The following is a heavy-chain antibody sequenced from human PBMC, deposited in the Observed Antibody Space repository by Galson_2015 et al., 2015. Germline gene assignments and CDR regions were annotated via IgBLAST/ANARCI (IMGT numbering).Heavy chain of an antibody. V-gene: IGHV3-74*01. D-gene: IGHD3-22*01. Sequence: SLRLSCAASGFTFSNYWMHWVRQAPGKGLVCVSRINNDGSTTSYAGSVKGRFTISRDNAKNTLYLQMNSLRADDTAVYYCAREFYYDRSGYYGDYFDYWGQGTLVTVSS. CDR3: AREFYYDRSGYYGDYFDY. J-gene: IGHJ4*02. CDR2: INNDGSTT. CDR1: GFTFSNYW.